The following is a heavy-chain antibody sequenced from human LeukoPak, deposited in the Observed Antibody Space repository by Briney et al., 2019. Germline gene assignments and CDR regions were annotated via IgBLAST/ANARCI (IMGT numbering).Heavy chain of an antibody. D-gene: IGHD6-6*01. V-gene: IGHV1-2*02. Sequence: ASVKVSYKASGYTFTGYYMHWVRQAPGQGLEWMGWINPNSGGTNYAQKFQGRVTMTRDTSISTAYMELSRLRSDDTAVYYCARDLSSSSGLDYWGQGTLVTVSS. J-gene: IGHJ4*02. CDR3: ARDLSSSSGLDY. CDR1: GYTFTGYY. CDR2: INPNSGGT.